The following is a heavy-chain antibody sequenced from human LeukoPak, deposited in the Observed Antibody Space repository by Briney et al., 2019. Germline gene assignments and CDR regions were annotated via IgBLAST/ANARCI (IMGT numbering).Heavy chain of an antibody. CDR2: IYYSGST. CDR3: ARGGQIAIFGVVTRPNWFDP. Sequence: PSETLSLTCTVSGGPIRSGGYFWSWIRQPPGQALEWIGYIYYSGSTYYNPSLKGRVTISVDTSKSQFSLKLSSVTAADTAVYYCARGGQIAIFGVVTRPNWFDPWGQGTLVTFSS. D-gene: IGHD3-3*01. J-gene: IGHJ5*02. V-gene: IGHV4-31*03. CDR1: GGPIRSGGYF.